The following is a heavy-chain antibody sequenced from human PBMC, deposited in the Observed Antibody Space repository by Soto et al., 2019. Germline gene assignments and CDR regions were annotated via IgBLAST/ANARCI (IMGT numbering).Heavy chain of an antibody. CDR2: INPNSGGT. V-gene: IGHV1-2*04. Sequence: QVQLVQSGAEVKKPGASVKVSCKASGYTFTGYYMHWVRQAPGQGLEWMGWINPNSGGTNYAQKFQGWVTMTRDTSISTAYMELSRLRSDDTAVYYCARGLHYDILTGYLFDYWGQGTLVTVSS. CDR1: GYTFTGYY. CDR3: ARGLHYDILTGYLFDY. D-gene: IGHD3-9*01. J-gene: IGHJ4*02.